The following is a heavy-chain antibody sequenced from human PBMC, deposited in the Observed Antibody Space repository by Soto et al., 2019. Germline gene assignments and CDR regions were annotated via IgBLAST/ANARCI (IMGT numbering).Heavy chain of an antibody. CDR3: ARARRYSSSCATGGPCYYFDY. CDR2: IYYSGST. CDR1: GGSISSYY. V-gene: IGHV4-59*01. J-gene: IGHJ4*02. D-gene: IGHD6-13*01. Sequence: SETLSLTCTVPGGSISSYYWSWIRQPPGKGLEWIGYIYYSGSTNYNPSLKSRVTISVDTSKNQFSLKLSSVTAADTTVYYCARARRYSSSCATGGPCYYFDYWGQGTLVTVSS.